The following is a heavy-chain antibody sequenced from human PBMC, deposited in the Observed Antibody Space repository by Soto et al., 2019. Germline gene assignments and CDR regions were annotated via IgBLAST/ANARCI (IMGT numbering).Heavy chain of an antibody. D-gene: IGHD6-19*01. V-gene: IGHV3-23*01. CDR1: GFTFSSYA. Sequence: HPGGSLRLSCAASGFTFSSYAMSWVRQAPGKGLEWVSAISGSGGSTYYADSVKGRFTISRDNSKNTLYLQMNSLRAEDTAVYYCAKDRGGGIAVAGTGIDYWGQGTLVTVSS. J-gene: IGHJ4*02. CDR3: AKDRGGGIAVAGTGIDY. CDR2: ISGSGGST.